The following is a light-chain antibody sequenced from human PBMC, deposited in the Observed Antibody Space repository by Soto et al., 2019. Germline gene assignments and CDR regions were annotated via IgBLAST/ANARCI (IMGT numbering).Light chain of an antibody. Sequence: EIVMPQSPATLSVSPGETASLSCRASQSAGNFLAWYQQKPGQAPRLLIYYISTRATGIPARFSGSGSGTDFTLTISRLEPEDFAVYYCQQYGDSPRTVGQGTKVDIK. CDR3: QQYGDSPRT. J-gene: IGKJ2*01. CDR1: QSAGNF. V-gene: IGKV3D-15*02. CDR2: YIS.